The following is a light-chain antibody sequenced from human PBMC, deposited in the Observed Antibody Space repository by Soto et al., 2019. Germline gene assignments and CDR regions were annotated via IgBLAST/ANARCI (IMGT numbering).Light chain of an antibody. V-gene: IGLV2-14*01. CDR1: SSDVVGYNY. Sequence: QSALTQPASVSGSPGQSITISCTGTSSDVVGYNYVSWYQQHPGKAPKLMIYDVSNRPSGVSNRFSGSKSGNTASLTISGLEAEDEADYYCSSDTSRSSYVVFGGGTKLTVL. CDR2: DVS. J-gene: IGLJ2*01. CDR3: SSDTSRSSYVV.